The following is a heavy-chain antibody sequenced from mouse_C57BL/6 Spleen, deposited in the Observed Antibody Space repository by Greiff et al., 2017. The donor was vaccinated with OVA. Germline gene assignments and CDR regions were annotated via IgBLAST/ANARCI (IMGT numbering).Heavy chain of an antibody. Sequence: VKLMESGAELARPGASVKLSCKASGYTFTSYGISWVKQRTGQGLEWIGEIYPRSGNTYYNEKFKGKATLTADKSSSTAYMELRSLTSEDSAVYFCARGSYGSGNYYAMDYWGQGTSVTVSS. V-gene: IGHV1-81*01. CDR3: ARGSYGSGNYYAMDY. J-gene: IGHJ4*01. CDR2: IYPRSGNT. CDR1: GYTFTSYG. D-gene: IGHD1-1*01.